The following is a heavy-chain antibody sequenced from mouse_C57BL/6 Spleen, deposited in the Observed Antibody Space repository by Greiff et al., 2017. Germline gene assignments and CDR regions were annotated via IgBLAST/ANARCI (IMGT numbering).Heavy chain of an antibody. J-gene: IGHJ3*01. Sequence: QVQLQQSGPELVKPGASVKISCKASGYAFSSSWMNWVKQRPGKGLEWIGRINPGDGDTNYNGKFKGKATLTADKSSSTAYMRLSSLTSEDSAVYSCAGYYGSSSWFAYWGQGTLVTVSA. CDR2: INPGDGDT. CDR1: GYAFSSSW. D-gene: IGHD1-1*01. V-gene: IGHV1-82*01. CDR3: AGYYGSSSWFAY.